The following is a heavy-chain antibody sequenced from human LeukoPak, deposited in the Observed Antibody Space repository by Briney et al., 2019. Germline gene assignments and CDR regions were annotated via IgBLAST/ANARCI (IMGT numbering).Heavy chain of an antibody. CDR2: STHSGST. J-gene: IGHJ4*02. D-gene: IGHD2-2*01. Sequence: EWIGESTHSGSTNYNPSLKSRVTISVDTSKNQFSLKLTSVTAADTAVYHCARGRTGAAALDFWGPGTLVIVSS. CDR3: ARGRTGAAALDF. V-gene: IGHV4-34*01.